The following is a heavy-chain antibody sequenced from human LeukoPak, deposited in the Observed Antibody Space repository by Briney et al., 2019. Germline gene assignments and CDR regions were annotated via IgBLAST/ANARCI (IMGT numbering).Heavy chain of an antibody. Sequence: GGSLRLSCAASGFTLSSYWMHWVRQGPGKGPVWVSRISPDGSDTSYADSVKGRFTISRDNAKNTLYLQMNSLRVEDTAVYYCVRGAYSGSLDYWGQGTLVTVSS. CDR2: ISPDGSDT. CDR1: GFTLSSYW. V-gene: IGHV3-74*01. D-gene: IGHD1-26*01. CDR3: VRGAYSGSLDY. J-gene: IGHJ4*02.